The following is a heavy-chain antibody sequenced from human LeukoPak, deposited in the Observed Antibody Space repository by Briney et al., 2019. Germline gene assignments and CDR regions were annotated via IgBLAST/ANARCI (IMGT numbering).Heavy chain of an antibody. CDR3: ARVSSGSGSSPFDYYYYYMDV. D-gene: IGHD3-10*01. CDR2: IYYSGST. V-gene: IGHV4-39*01. J-gene: IGHJ6*03. Sequence: SETLSLTCTVSGGSISSSSYYWGWIRQPPGKGLEWIGSIYYSGSTYYNPSLKSRVTISVDTSKNQFSLKLSSVTAADTAVYYCARVSSGSGSSPFDYYYYYMDVWGKGTTVTISS. CDR1: GGSISSSSYY.